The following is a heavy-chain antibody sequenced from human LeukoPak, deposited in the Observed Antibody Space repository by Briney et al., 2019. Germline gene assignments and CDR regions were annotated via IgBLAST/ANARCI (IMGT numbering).Heavy chain of an antibody. CDR2: IRYDGSNK. J-gene: IGHJ6*02. D-gene: IGHD3-22*01. Sequence: GGSLRLSCAASGFTFSSYGMHWVRQAPGKGLEWVAFIRYDGSNKYYADSVKGRFTISRDNSKNTLYLQMNSLRAEDTAVYYCARDVYYYDSSGYPYYYGMDVWGQGTTVTVSS. CDR3: ARDVYYYDSSGYPYYYGMDV. V-gene: IGHV3-30*02. CDR1: GFTFSSYG.